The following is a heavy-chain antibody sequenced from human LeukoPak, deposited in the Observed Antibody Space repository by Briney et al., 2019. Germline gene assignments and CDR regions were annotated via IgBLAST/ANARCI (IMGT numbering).Heavy chain of an antibody. CDR2: INPNSGGT. CDR3: ARGTHIVIIPAAMGKRFDP. J-gene: IGHJ5*02. CDR1: GYTFTGYY. V-gene: IGHV1-2*02. D-gene: IGHD2-2*01. Sequence: ASVKVSCKASGYTFTGYYMHWVRQAPGQGLEWMGWINPNSGGTNYAQKFQGRVTMTRDTSISTAYMELSRLRSDDTAVYYCARGTHIVIIPAAMGKRFDPLGQGTLVNVSS.